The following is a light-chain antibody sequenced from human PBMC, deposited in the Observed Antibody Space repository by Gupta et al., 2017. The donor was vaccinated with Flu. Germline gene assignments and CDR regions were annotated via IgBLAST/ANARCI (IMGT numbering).Light chain of an antibody. CDR2: AAS. J-gene: IGKJ1*01. CDR1: KSVVRV. Sequence: PGEAATTAGTTKSVVRVEVEWHQKKVGQAPRLINYAASKSATGVPARFSGRGAGKQCTIKSSRLQDEDAAVYYCQYHKYRPCAFGEGTKVEIK. CDR3: QYHKYRPCA. V-gene: IGKV3-15*01.